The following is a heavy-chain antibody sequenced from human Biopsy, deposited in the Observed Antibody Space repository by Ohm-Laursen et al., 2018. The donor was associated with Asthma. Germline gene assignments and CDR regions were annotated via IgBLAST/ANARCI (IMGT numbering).Heavy chain of an antibody. D-gene: IGHD3-10*01. CDR3: SRDFTIGSGSPFHF. J-gene: IGHJ4*02. Sequence: SLRLSCSAPGFDLRDYTMNWVRQAPGKGLEWVASISSLSRYIYHATSLRGRFTISRDNAKRSLYLQMDSLRGGDTAVYYCSRDFTIGSGSPFHFWGRGTLVTVSS. CDR2: ISSLSRYI. V-gene: IGHV3-21*01. CDR1: GFDLRDYT.